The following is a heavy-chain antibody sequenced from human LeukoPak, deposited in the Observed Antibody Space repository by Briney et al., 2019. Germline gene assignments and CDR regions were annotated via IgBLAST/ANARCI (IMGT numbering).Heavy chain of an antibody. CDR1: GGSINNYY. CDR3: ATHTTSYGEDY. V-gene: IGHV4-59*01. D-gene: IGHD4/OR15-4a*01. Sequence: PSETLSLTCTVSGGSINNYYWSWIRQPPGNGLGWIGYKYYSGTTKYNPSPKSRVTISLDTSKNQFSLKLTPVTTADTAVYYCATHTTSYGEDYWGQGALVTVSS. CDR2: KYYSGTT. J-gene: IGHJ4*02.